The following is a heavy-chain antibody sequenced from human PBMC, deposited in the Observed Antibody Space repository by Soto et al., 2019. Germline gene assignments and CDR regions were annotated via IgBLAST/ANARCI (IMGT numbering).Heavy chain of an antibody. D-gene: IGHD3-22*01. CDR2: ISWDGGST. CDR1: GFTFDDYA. J-gene: IGHJ4*02. Sequence: ESLKISCAASGFTFDDYAMHWVRQAPGKGLEWVSLISWDGGSTYYADSVKGRFTISRDNSKNSLYLQMNSLRAEDTALYYCAKDLSDYYDSSGWVPGHWGQGTLVTVSS. V-gene: IGHV3-43D*04. CDR3: AKDLSDYYDSSGWVPGH.